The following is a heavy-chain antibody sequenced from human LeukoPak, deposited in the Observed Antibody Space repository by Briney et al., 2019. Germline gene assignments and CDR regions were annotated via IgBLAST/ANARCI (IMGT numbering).Heavy chain of an antibody. Sequence: PGGSLRLSCAASGFTFSSYAMHWVRQAPGKGLEWVAVISYDGSNKYYADSVKGRFTISRDNSKNTLYLQMNSLRAEDTAVYYCATYGDYYSCDYWGQGTLVTVSS. D-gene: IGHD4-17*01. V-gene: IGHV3-30-3*01. CDR1: GFTFSSYA. CDR3: ATYGDYYSCDY. J-gene: IGHJ4*02. CDR2: ISYDGSNK.